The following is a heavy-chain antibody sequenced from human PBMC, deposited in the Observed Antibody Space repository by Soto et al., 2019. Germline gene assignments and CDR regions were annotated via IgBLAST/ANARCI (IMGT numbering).Heavy chain of an antibody. CDR1: GGSISSYY. V-gene: IGHV4-59*08. D-gene: IGHD2-21*02. CDR3: ARARSGDRRFDS. J-gene: IGHJ4*02. Sequence: PSETLSLTCTISGGSISSYYWSWIRQPPGKGLEWIGYIYYSGSTKYNPSLESRVTISVDTSKNQFSLKLSSVTAADTAVYYCARARSGDRRFDSWGQGALVTVSS. CDR2: IYYSGST.